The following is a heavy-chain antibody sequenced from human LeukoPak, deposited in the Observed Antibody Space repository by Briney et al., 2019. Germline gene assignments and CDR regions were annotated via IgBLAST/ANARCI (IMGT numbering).Heavy chain of an antibody. V-gene: IGHV1-69*05. Sequence: GSSVKVSCKASGGTFNSYAISWVRQAPGQGLEWMGGIIPIFGTANYAQKVQGRVTITTDESTTTAYMELSSLRSEDTALYYCARGGGTIFGVLITIGDYMDVWGKGTTVTVSS. CDR1: GGTFNSYA. J-gene: IGHJ6*03. D-gene: IGHD3-3*01. CDR2: IIPIFGTA. CDR3: ARGGGTIFGVLITIGDYMDV.